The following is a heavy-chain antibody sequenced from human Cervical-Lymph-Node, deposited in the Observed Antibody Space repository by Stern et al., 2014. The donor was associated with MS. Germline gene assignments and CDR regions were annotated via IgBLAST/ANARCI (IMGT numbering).Heavy chain of an antibody. D-gene: IGHD3-10*01. CDR1: GG. Sequence: QMQLVQSGAEVKKPGSSVKVSCKSSGGIGWVRQAPGQGLEWMGGVIPFVGTSNYAQKFQGRVIITADTSTNTTYLHLSRLTSADTAVYYCARGSGDNWFGPWGQGTLVTVSS. J-gene: IGHJ5*02. CDR2: VIPFVGTS. CDR3: ARGSGDNWFGP. V-gene: IGHV1-69*06.